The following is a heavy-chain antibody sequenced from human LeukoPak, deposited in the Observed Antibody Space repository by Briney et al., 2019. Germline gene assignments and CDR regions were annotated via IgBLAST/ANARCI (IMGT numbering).Heavy chain of an antibody. V-gene: IGHV3-20*04. J-gene: IGHJ6*03. D-gene: IGHD4-17*01. CDR3: ARDRAVTTGYFYYYMDV. CDR2: INWNGGST. Sequence: GGSLRFSCAASGFTFDDYGMSWVRQAPGKGLEWVSGINWNGGSTGYADSVKGRFTISRDNAKNSLYLQMSSLRAEDTAVYYCARDRAVTTGYFYYYMDVWGKGTTVTISS. CDR1: GFTFDDYG.